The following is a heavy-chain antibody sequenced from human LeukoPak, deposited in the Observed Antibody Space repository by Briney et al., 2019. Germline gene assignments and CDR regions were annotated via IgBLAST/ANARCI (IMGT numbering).Heavy chain of an antibody. CDR2: IKVDGSEK. CDR1: GFTFSRYW. CDR3: ARAQWTAFDYYYYMDV. J-gene: IGHJ6*03. V-gene: IGHV3-7*01. D-gene: IGHD3/OR15-3a*01. Sequence: GGSLRLSCAVSGFTFSRYWMTWVRQAPGKGLEWVANIKVDGSEKYYVDAVKSRFTISRDNAKDSLYLQMNGLRAEDTAIYYCARAQWTAFDYYYYMDVWGKGTTVTVSS.